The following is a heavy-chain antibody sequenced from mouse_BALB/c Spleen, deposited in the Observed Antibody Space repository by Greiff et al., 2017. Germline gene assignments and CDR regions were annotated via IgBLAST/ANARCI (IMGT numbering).Heavy chain of an antibody. D-gene: IGHD2-12*01. CDR2: ISTYYGNT. V-gene: IGHV1-67*01. CDR3: AIEKDDGSCYAMDY. J-gene: IGHJ4*01. CDR1: SYTFTDYV. Sequence: QVQLQQSAPELVRPGVSVKISCKGSSYTFTDYVMHWVKQRHAKSLEWIGVISTYYGNTNYNQKFKGKATMTVDKSSSTAYMELARLTSEDSAVYYGAIEKDDGSCYAMDYWGQGTSVTVSS.